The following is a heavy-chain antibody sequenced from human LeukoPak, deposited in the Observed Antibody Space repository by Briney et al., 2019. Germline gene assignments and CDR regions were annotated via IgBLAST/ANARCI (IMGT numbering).Heavy chain of an antibody. CDR2: INSDGSST. D-gene: IGHD1-26*01. J-gene: IGHJ4*02. CDR1: GFTFSSYW. CDR3: ARDRGHEGATLDY. Sequence: GGSLRLSCAASGFTFSSYWTHWVRQAPGKGLVWVSRINSDGSSTSYADSVKGRFTISRDNAKNTLYLQMNSLRAEDTAVYYCARDRGHEGATLDYWGQGTLVTVSS. V-gene: IGHV3-74*01.